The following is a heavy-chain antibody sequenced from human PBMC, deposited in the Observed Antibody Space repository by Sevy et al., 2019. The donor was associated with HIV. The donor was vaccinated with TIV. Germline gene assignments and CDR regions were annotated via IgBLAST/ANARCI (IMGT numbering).Heavy chain of an antibody. J-gene: IGHJ4*02. V-gene: IGHV3-23*01. Sequence: GGSLRLSCAASGFTFSSDAMSWVRQAPGKGLEWVSRMTGGESTYYADSVKGRFTISRDNSKNTLYLQMNGLTVDDTSVYYCAIGASASDDFDYWGQGTLVTVSS. CDR1: GFTFSSDA. D-gene: IGHD2-21*02. CDR2: MTGGEST. CDR3: AIGASASDDFDY.